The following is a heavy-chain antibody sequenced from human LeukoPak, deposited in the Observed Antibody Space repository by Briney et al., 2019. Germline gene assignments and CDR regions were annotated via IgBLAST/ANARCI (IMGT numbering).Heavy chain of an antibody. V-gene: IGHV3-7*03. Sequence: GGSLRLSCAASGFTFSSYWMSWARQAPGKGLEWVANIKQDGSEKYYVDSVKGRFTISRDNAKNSLYLQMNSLRAEDTAMYYCARWGITMVRGVIDPSGDYGMDVWGKGTTVTVSS. CDR2: IKQDGSEK. D-gene: IGHD3-10*01. CDR3: ARWGITMVRGVIDPSGDYGMDV. J-gene: IGHJ6*04. CDR1: GFTFSSYW.